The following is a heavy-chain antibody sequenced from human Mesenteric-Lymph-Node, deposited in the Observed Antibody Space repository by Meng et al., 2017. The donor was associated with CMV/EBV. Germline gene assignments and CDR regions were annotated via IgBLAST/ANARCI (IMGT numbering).Heavy chain of an antibody. Sequence: YYMHWVRQAPGQGLEWMGIINPSGGFTNYAQKFQGKVTMTRDTSTSTVYMELSSLRSEDTAVYYCTRGRLLGYCSSTSCPNNWFDPWGQGTLVTVSS. CDR3: TRGRLLGYCSSTSCPNNWFDP. V-gene: IGHV1-46*01. J-gene: IGHJ5*02. D-gene: IGHD2-2*01. CDR2: INPSGGFT. CDR1: YY.